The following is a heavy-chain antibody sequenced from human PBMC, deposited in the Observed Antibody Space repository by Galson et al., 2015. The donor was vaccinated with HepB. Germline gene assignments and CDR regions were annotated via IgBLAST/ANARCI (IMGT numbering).Heavy chain of an antibody. CDR2: IWYVGSNK. V-gene: IGHV3-33*01. Sequence: TLRLSCAASVFISSIYVMHKFSQAPGKGLEWVAGIWYVGSNKYYADSVKGRFTISRDNSKNTLYLQMKTLRAEDTDVYYCAREGGRYCSSTSCFHFDYWGQETLVTVSS. D-gene: IGHD2-2*01. J-gene: IGHJ4*02. CDR3: AREGGRYCSSTSCFHFDY. CDR1: VFISSIYV.